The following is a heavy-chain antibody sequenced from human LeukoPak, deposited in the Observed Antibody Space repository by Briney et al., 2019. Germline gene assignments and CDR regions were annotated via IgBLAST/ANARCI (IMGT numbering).Heavy chain of an antibody. CDR3: ARTHPYSSSNNWFDP. V-gene: IGHV1-18*01. Sequence: GASVKVSCKASGYTFTSYGISWVRQAPGQGLEWMGWISAYNGNTNYAQKLQGRVTMTTDTSTSTAYMELRSLRSDDTAVYYCARTHPYSSSNNWFDPWGQGTLVTVSS. J-gene: IGHJ5*02. D-gene: IGHD6-6*01. CDR2: ISAYNGNT. CDR1: GYTFTSYG.